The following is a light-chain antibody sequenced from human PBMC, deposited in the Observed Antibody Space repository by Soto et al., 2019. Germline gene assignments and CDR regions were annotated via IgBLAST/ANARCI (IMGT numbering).Light chain of an antibody. CDR2: EVT. CDR1: SSDVGGYNY. CDR3: SSYTSSNTLI. V-gene: IGLV2-14*01. J-gene: IGLJ2*01. Sequence: QSALSQPASVSGSPGQSITISCTGSSSDVGGYNYVSWYQQHPGKVPKLLIYEVTNRPSGVSNRFSGSKSANTASLTIFGLRAEDEADYYCSSYTSSNTLIFGGGTQLTVL.